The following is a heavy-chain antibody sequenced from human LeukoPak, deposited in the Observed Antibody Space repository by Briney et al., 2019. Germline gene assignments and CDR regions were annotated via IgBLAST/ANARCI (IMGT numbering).Heavy chain of an antibody. V-gene: IGHV1-18*01. D-gene: IGHD2-21*02. CDR3: ARVLSIVVVTAADFDY. J-gene: IGHJ4*02. Sequence: GASVKVSYKASGYTFTSYGISWVRQAPGQGLEWMGWISAYNGNTNYAQKLQGRVTMTTDTSTSTAYMELRSLRSDDTAVYYCARVLSIVVVTAADFDYWGQGTLVTVSS. CDR2: ISAYNGNT. CDR1: GYTFTSYG.